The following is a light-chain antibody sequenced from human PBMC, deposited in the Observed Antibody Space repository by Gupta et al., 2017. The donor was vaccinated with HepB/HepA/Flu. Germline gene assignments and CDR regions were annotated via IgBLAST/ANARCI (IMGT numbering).Light chain of an antibody. CDR1: KLGDKY. J-gene: IGLJ1*01. V-gene: IGLV3-1*01. Sequence: SYELTQPPSVSVSPGPTASITCSGDKLGDKYACWDQQKPGKSPVLVIYQDSKRPSGIPERFSGSNSGNTATLTISGTQAMDEADYYCQAWDSSTFVFGTGTKVTVL. CDR2: QDS. CDR3: QAWDSSTFV.